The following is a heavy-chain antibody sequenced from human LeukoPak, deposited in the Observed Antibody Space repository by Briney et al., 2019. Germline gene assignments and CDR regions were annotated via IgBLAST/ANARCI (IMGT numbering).Heavy chain of an antibody. V-gene: IGHV4-59*01. Sequence: SETLSLTCTVSGGSISSYYWSWIRQPPGKGLEWIGYIYYSGSTNYNPSLKSRVTISVDTSKNQFSLKLSSETAADTAVYYCARGESYDSSGYYYPWYFDLWGRGTLVTVSS. CDR3: ARGESYDSSGYYYPWYFDL. CDR2: IYYSGST. CDR1: GGSISSYY. D-gene: IGHD3-22*01. J-gene: IGHJ2*01.